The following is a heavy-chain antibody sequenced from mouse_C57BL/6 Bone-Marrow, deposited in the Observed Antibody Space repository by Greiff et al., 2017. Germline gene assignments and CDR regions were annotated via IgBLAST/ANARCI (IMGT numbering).Heavy chain of an antibody. D-gene: IGHD2-4*01. V-gene: IGHV1-26*01. CDR2: INPNNGGT. CDR1: GYTFTDYY. CDR3: AREGDYPYYFDY. Sequence: EVQLQQSGPELVKPGASVKISCKASGYTFTDYYMNWVKQSHGKSLEWIGDINPNNGGTSYNQKFKGKATLTVDKSSSTAYMELRSLTSEDSAVYYCAREGDYPYYFDYWGQGTTLTVSS. J-gene: IGHJ2*01.